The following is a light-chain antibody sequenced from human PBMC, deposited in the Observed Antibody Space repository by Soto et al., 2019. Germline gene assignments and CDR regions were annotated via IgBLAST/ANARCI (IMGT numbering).Light chain of an antibody. J-gene: IGKJ3*01. CDR1: QSVSSN. CDR2: GAS. V-gene: IGKV3-15*01. CDR3: QQYNNWPFT. Sequence: EIVMTQSPATLSVSPGERATLSCRASQSVSSNLAWYQQKPGQAPRLLIYGASTRATGSPARFSGSGSGTEFTHTISSLQSEVYAVDYCQQYNNWPFTFGTGTKVDI.